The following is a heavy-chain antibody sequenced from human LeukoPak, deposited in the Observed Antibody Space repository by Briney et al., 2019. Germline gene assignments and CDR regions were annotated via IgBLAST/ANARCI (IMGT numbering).Heavy chain of an antibody. CDR3: ASGTGVVVATTRFDY. V-gene: IGHV4-34*01. Sequence: SETLSLTCAVYGGSFSGYYWSWIRQPPGKGLEWIGEINHSGSTNYNPSLKSRVTISVDTSKNQFSLKLSSVTAADTAVYYCASGTGVVVATTRFDYWGQGTLVTVSS. D-gene: IGHD5-12*01. J-gene: IGHJ4*02. CDR2: INHSGST. CDR1: GGSFSGYY.